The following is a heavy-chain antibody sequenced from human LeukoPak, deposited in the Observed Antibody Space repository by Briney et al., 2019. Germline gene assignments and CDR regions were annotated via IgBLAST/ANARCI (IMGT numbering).Heavy chain of an antibody. J-gene: IGHJ4*02. D-gene: IGHD5-18*01. CDR2: MNPNSGNT. CDR3: ARGLVDSN. V-gene: IGHV1-8*02. Sequence: ASVKVSCKASGGTFSSYAISWVRQAPGQGLEWMGWMNPNSGNTGYAQKFQGRVTMTRNTSISTAYMELSSLRSEDTAVYYCARGLVDSNWGQGTLVTVSS. CDR1: GGTFSSYA.